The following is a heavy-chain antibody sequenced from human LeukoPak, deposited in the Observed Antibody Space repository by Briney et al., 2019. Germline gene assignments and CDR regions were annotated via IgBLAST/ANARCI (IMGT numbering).Heavy chain of an antibody. CDR3: VRTLVRGIIEFDF. CDR1: GGSISRSSHY. CDR2: IYYSGRP. V-gene: IGHV4-39*01. J-gene: IGHJ4*02. D-gene: IGHD3-10*01. Sequence: SETLSLTCNVSGGSISRSSHYWGWIRQPPGKGLEWIGSIYYSGRPYYNPALKSRLTISVDTSKNQLSLNLTSVTAADTAVYYCVRTLVRGIIEFDFWGQGTLVTVSS.